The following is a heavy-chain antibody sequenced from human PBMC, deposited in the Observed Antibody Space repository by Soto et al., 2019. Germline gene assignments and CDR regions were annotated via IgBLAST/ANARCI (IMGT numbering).Heavy chain of an antibody. Sequence: GESLKISCKGFGYSFTTYWIGWVRQMPGKGLEWMGIIYPGDSDARYSPSFQGQVTISADKSISAAYLQWSSLKASDSAMYYCARPRTQRSYYYYGMDVWGQGTTVTVSS. CDR3: ARPRTQRSYYYYGMDV. CDR2: IYPGDSDA. CDR1: GYSFTTYW. V-gene: IGHV5-51*01. J-gene: IGHJ6*02.